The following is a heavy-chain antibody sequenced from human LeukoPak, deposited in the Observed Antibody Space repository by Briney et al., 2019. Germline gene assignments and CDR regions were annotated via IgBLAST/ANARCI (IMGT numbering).Heavy chain of an antibody. V-gene: IGHV3-30-3*01. CDR2: ISYDGSNK. Sequence: GGSLRLSCAASGFTFSSYAMHWVRQAPGKGLEWVAVISYDGSNKYYADSVKGRFTISRDNSKNTLYLQMNSLRAEDTAVYYCAREAQIFQQLDWKNAFDIWGKGTMVTVSS. D-gene: IGHD6-13*01. CDR1: GFTFSSYA. J-gene: IGHJ3*02. CDR3: AREAQIFQQLDWKNAFDI.